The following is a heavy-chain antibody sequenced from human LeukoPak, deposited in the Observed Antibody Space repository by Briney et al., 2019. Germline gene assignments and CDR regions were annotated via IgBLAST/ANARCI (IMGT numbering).Heavy chain of an antibody. CDR1: GFIVSSNY. D-gene: IGHD2-21*02. V-gene: IGHV3-66*01. J-gene: IGHJ4*02. CDR2: IYSGGTT. CDR3: ANHGGDWYFDY. Sequence: GGSLRLSCVVSGFIVSSNYMSWVRQAPGKGLEWVSVIYSGGTTYYADSVKGRFTISRDNSKNTLYLQMNSLRAEDTAVYYCANHGGDWYFDYWGQGTLVTVSS.